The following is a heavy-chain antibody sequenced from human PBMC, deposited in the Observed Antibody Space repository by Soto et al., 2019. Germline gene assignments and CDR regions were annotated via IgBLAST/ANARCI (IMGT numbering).Heavy chain of an antibody. Sequence: SETLSLTCAVYGGSFSGYYWSWIRQPPGKGLEWIGEINHSGSTNYNPSLKSRVTISVDTSKNQFSLKLSSVTAADTAVYYCASFLHYYDSSRSIDYWGQGTLDPVSS. CDR3: ASFLHYYDSSRSIDY. V-gene: IGHV4-34*01. CDR1: GGSFSGYY. D-gene: IGHD3-22*01. J-gene: IGHJ4*02. CDR2: INHSGST.